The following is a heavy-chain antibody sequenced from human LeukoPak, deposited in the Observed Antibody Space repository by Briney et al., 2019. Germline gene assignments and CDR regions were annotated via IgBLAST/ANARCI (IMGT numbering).Heavy chain of an antibody. CDR2: INQDGTEK. CDR1: GFTFSSYA. CDR3: ARGKFDFDY. J-gene: IGHJ4*02. D-gene: IGHD3-16*01. Sequence: GGSLRLSCAASGFTFSSYAMSWVRQPSGKGLEWVANINQDGTEKYYVDFVKGRFTISRDNAKTSLYLQMNSLRAEDTAVYYCARGKFDFDYWGQGTLVTVSS. V-gene: IGHV3-7*01.